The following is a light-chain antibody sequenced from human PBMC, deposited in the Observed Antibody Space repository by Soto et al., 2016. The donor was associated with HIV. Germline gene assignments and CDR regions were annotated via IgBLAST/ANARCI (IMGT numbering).Light chain of an antibody. J-gene: IGLJ2*01. CDR2: DDS. CDR1: NIGDKS. CDR3: QVWDSGTEDVV. Sequence: SHVLTQPPSVSVAPGKTARITCGGNNIGDKSVHWYLQKPGQAPVLVVYDDSDRPSGVPERISGSNSGNTATLTISRVEAGDEADYYCQVWDSGTEDVVFGGGTKLTVL. V-gene: IGLV3-21*03.